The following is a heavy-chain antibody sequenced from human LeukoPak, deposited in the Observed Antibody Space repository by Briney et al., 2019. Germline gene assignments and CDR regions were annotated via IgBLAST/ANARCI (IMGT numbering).Heavy chain of an antibody. CDR1: GFTSSDNY. D-gene: IGHD6-13*01. V-gene: IGHV3-11*04. Sequence: PGGSLRLSCAASGFTSSDNYMSWIRQAPGKGLEWISYISGSGSTTYYADTVKGRFTISRDNSKNTLYLQMNSLRAEDTAVYYCARGWGSSWPNWFDPWGQGTLVTVSS. J-gene: IGHJ5*02. CDR3: ARGWGSSWPNWFDP. CDR2: ISGSGSTT.